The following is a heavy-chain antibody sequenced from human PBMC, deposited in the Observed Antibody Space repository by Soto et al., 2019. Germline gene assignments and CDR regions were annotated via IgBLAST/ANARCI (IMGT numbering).Heavy chain of an antibody. D-gene: IGHD1-1*01. CDR1: GFTFTSSA. V-gene: IGHV1-58*01. J-gene: IGHJ3*02. Sequence: SVKVSCKASGFTFTSSAVQCVRQARGQRREWIGWIVVGSGNTNYAQKFQERVTITRDMSTSTAYMELSSLRSEDTAVYYCAAPQRVHTDAFDIWGQGTMVTVSS. CDR2: IVVGSGNT. CDR3: AAPQRVHTDAFDI.